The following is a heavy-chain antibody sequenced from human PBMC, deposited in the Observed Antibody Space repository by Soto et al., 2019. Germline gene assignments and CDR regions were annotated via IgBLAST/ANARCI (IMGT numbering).Heavy chain of an antibody. Sequence: EVQLLGSGGGLVQPGGSLRLSCAASGFTFSSSAMSWVRQAPGRGLEWFSTISGSGGTPYYADSVKGRFTISRDNSKNTLYLVLNSLRAEDTAVYYCARGGAYCSSTSCYTSGWFDPWGQGTLVTVSS. V-gene: IGHV3-23*01. J-gene: IGHJ5*02. D-gene: IGHD2-2*02. CDR1: GFTFSSSA. CDR3: ARGGAYCSSTSCYTSGWFDP. CDR2: ISGSGGTP.